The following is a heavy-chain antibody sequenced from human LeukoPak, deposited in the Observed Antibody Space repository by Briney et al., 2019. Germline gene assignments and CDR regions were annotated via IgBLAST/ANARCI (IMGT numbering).Heavy chain of an antibody. D-gene: IGHD6-19*01. Sequence: PGGSLRLSCAASGFTFSSYGMHWVRQAPGKGLEWVAAISYDGSKIYYADSVKGRFTISRDNSKNTLYLQMNSLRAEDTAVYYCAKRLVGHELDYWGQGTLVTVSS. V-gene: IGHV3-30*18. CDR1: GFTFSSYG. CDR2: ISYDGSKI. J-gene: IGHJ4*02. CDR3: AKRLVGHELDY.